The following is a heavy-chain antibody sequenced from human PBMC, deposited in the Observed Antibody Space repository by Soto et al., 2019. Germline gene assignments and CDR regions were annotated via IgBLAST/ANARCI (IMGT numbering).Heavy chain of an antibody. CDR3: AGVASFRGMDV. Sequence: SETLSLTCVTSGNSVSSNSAAWIWIRQSPSRGLEWLGRTYNRSKWYNDYAVSVKSRITINPDTSKNQFSLHLGSVIPEDTAVYYCAGVASFRGMDVWGQGTPVT. J-gene: IGHJ6*02. V-gene: IGHV6-1*01. CDR2: TYNRSKWYN. D-gene: IGHD2-21*01. CDR1: GNSVSSNSAA.